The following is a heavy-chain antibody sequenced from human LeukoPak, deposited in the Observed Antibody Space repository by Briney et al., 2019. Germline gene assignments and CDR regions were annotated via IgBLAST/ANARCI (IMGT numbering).Heavy chain of an antibody. D-gene: IGHD4-17*01. V-gene: IGHV4-4*02. CDR3: ARGTITTVTDS. Sequence: PSGTLSLTCAISGGSITSSNWWTWVRQPPGKGLEWVGEIYLRGNTNYNPSLESRVSISVDESKTQLSLRLESVTAADTAVYYCARGTITTVTDSWGPGTLVTASS. CDR1: GGSITSSNW. J-gene: IGHJ4*02. CDR2: IYLRGNT.